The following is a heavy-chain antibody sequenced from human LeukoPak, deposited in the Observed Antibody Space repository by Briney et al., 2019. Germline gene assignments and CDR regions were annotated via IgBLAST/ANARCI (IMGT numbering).Heavy chain of an antibody. D-gene: IGHD6-13*01. Sequence: SETLSLTCTVSGGSLSSTNWWSWVRPPPGKGLEGIGEIYRSGTTNYKPSLKSRVTISLDKSRNHFSLKLSSVTAADTAVYFCARGGRYMSASWYRSVYYYMDVWGKGTTVTVS. CDR1: GGSLSSTNW. CDR2: IYRSGTT. J-gene: IGHJ6*03. CDR3: ARGGRYMSASWYRSVYYYMDV. V-gene: IGHV4-4*02.